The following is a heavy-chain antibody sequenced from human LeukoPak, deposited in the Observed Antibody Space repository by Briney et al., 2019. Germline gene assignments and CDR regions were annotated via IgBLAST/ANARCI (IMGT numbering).Heavy chain of an antibody. J-gene: IGHJ4*02. Sequence: GSLRLSCAASGFSFSNAWMNWVRQAPGKGLEWIGSIYYSGTTYYNPSVKSRVTISVDTSKNQFSLKLTSVTAADTAVYYCATVNYSSRRPTVTFDFWGQGTLVTVSS. D-gene: IGHD3-10*01. CDR1: GFSFSNAW. V-gene: IGHV4-59*04. CDR2: IYYSGTT. CDR3: ATVNYSSRRPTVTFDF.